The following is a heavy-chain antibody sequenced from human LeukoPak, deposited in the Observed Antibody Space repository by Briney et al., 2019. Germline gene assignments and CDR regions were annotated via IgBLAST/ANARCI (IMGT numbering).Heavy chain of an antibody. CDR3: ARDPGYSSSWYILYYYGMDV. CDR1: GYTFTSYY. J-gene: IGHJ6*02. D-gene: IGHD6-13*01. Sequence: ASVKVSCKASGYTFTSYYMHWVRQAPGQGLEWMGIINPSGGSTSYAQKFQGRVTMTRDTSTSTVYMELSSLRSEDTAVYYCARDPGYSSSWYILYYYGMDVWGQGATVTVSS. V-gene: IGHV1-46*01. CDR2: INPSGGST.